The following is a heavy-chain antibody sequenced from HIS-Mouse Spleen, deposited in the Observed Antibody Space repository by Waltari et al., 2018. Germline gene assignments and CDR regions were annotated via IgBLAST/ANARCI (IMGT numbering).Heavy chain of an antibody. Sequence: QVQLVQSGAEVKKPGASVKVSCTASGYTFTSYGISWLRQAPGQGLERMGWISAYNGNTNYAQKLQGRVTMTTDTSTSTAYMELRSLRSDETAVYYCARKGYYYGSGSYWYFDLWGRGTLVTVSS. CDR2: ISAYNGNT. D-gene: IGHD3-10*01. V-gene: IGHV1-18*01. CDR3: ARKGYYYGSGSYWYFDL. J-gene: IGHJ2*01. CDR1: GYTFTSYG.